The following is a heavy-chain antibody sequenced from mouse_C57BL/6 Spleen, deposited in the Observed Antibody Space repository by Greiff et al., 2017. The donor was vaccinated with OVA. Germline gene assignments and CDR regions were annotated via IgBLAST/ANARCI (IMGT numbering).Heavy chain of an antibody. CDR1: GYAFSSSW. V-gene: IGHV1-82*01. J-gene: IGHJ3*01. CDR2: IYPGDGDT. Sequence: QVQLQQSGPELVKPGASVKISCKASGYAFSSSWMNWVKQRPGKGLEWIGRIYPGDGDTNYNGKFKGKATLTADKSSSTAYMQLSSLTSEDSAVYFCARGRGSSYWFAYGGQGTLVTVSA. CDR3: ARGRGSSYWFAY. D-gene: IGHD1-1*01.